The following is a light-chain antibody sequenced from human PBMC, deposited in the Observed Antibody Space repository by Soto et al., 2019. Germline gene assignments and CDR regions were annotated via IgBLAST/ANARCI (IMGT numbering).Light chain of an antibody. Sequence: ENVLAQSPGTLSLSPGERATLSCRASQSVSSNYLAWYQQKPGQAPRLLVYGASSRATGIPDRFSGSGSGTDFTLTISSLQPDDFATYYCQQYHTYSWTFGQGTKVDIK. J-gene: IGKJ1*01. CDR2: GAS. V-gene: IGKV3-20*01. CDR1: QSVSSNY. CDR3: QQYHTYSWT.